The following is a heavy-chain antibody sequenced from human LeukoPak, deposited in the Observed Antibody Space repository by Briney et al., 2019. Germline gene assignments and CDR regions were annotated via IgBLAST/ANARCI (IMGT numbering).Heavy chain of an antibody. J-gene: IGHJ4*02. Sequence: PGGSLRLSCAVSGFSFSGYGMHWIRQPPGKGLEWIGSIDYSGSTYYNPSLKSRVSISVDTSKNQFSLKLSSVTAADTAVYYCAVLYYYDSSGCLGGQGTLVTVSS. CDR1: GFSFSGYG. D-gene: IGHD3-22*01. V-gene: IGHV4-39*01. CDR2: IDYSGST. CDR3: AVLYYYDSSGCL.